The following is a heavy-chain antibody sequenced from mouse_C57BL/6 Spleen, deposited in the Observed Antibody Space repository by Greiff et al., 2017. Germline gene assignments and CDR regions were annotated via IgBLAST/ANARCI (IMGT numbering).Heavy chain of an antibody. Sequence: EVKLQESGGGLVKPGGSLKLSCAASGFTFSSYAMSWVRQTPEKRLEWVATISDGGSYTYYPDNVKGRFTISRDNDKNNLYLQMSHLKSEDTAMYYCARDQGVAYWGQGTLVTVSA. CDR3: ARDQGVAY. J-gene: IGHJ3*01. D-gene: IGHD3-2*02. V-gene: IGHV5-4*01. CDR1: GFTFSSYA. CDR2: ISDGGSYT.